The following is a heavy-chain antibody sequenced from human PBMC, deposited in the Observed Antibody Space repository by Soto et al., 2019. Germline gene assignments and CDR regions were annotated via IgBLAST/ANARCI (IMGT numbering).Heavy chain of an antibody. CDR2: IYHIGSP. CDR1: GRSVSSGGYY. V-gene: IGHV4-31*03. CDR3: VRDRAMDSSGHWFDT. D-gene: IGHD3-22*01. J-gene: IGHJ5*02. Sequence: SETLSLTCTVSGRSVSSGGYYWTWIRQHPGRGLEWIGYIYHIGSPYYNPSLESRVTISLDTSKNQFSLNLTSVTAADTAIYYCVRDRAMDSSGHWFDTWGQGTLVTVSS.